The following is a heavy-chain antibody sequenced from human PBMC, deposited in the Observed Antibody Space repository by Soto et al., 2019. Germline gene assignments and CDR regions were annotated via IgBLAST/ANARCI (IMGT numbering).Heavy chain of an antibody. CDR3: ARGQYSSSWYTAFDI. D-gene: IGHD6-13*01. CDR1: GFTFSSYG. J-gene: IGHJ3*02. V-gene: IGHV3-30*03. CDR2: ISYDGSNK. Sequence: QVQLVESGGGVVQPGRSQRLSCAASGFTFSSYGMHWVRQAPGKGLEWVAVISYDGSNKYYADSVKGRFTISRDNSKNKLYLQMNSLRAEDTAVYYCARGQYSSSWYTAFDIWGQGTMVTVSS.